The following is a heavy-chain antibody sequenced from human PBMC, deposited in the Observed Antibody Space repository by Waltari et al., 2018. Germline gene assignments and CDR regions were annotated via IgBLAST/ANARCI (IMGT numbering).Heavy chain of an antibody. CDR2: INHSGST. CDR1: GGSFSGYY. CDR3: ARARSTFGVVVVAAPHFDY. D-gene: IGHD2-15*01. J-gene: IGHJ4*02. Sequence: QVQLQQWGAGLLKPSETLSLTCAVYGGSFSGYYWSWIRQPPGKGLEWIGEINHSGSTNYNPSLKSRVTISVDTSKNQFSLKLSSVTAADTAVYYCARARSTFGVVVVAAPHFDYWGQGTLVTVSS. V-gene: IGHV4-34*01.